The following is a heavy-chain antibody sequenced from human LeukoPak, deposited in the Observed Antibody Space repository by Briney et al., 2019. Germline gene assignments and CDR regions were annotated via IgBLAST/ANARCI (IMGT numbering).Heavy chain of an antibody. CDR1: GFTFDDYA. J-gene: IGHJ4*02. D-gene: IGHD3-16*02. CDR2: ISWNSGSI. CDR3: AKDFMITFGGVIAQGVFDY. V-gene: IGHV3-9*01. Sequence: GGSLRLSCAASGFTFDDYAMHWVRQAPGKGLEWVSGISWNSGSIGYADSVKGRFTISRDNAKNSLYLQMNSLRAEDTALYYCAKDFMITFGGVIAQGVFDYWRQGTLVTVSS.